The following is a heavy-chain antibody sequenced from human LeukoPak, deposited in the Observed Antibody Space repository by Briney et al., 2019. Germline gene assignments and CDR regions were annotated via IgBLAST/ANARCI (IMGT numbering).Heavy chain of an antibody. CDR1: GFTFSNAW. CDR2: IKSKTDGGTT. D-gene: IGHD2-2*01. Sequence: GGSLRLSCAASGFTFSNAWMSWVRQAPGKGLEWVGRIKSKTDGGTTDYAAPVKGRFTISRDDSKNTLYLQMNSLKTEDTAVYYCTTDGGWACSSTSCYPRNWFDPWGQGTLVIVSS. CDR3: TTDGGWACSSTSCYPRNWFDP. J-gene: IGHJ5*02. V-gene: IGHV3-15*01.